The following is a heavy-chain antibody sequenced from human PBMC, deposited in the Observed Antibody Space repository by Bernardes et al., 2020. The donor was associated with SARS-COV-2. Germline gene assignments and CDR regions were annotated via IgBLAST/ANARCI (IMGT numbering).Heavy chain of an antibody. CDR2: IKGDGSQI. J-gene: IGHJ6*02. D-gene: IGHD3-10*01. CDR3: ARDFSYYGSGTYYDPVYYYGMDV. CDR1: GFTFSSYC. V-gene: IGHV3-7*03. Sequence: GGSLRLSCAASGFTFSSYCMSWVRQAPGKGLEWVANIKGDGSQISSVDSVKGRFTISRDNARNSLFLQLNSLRAEDSAVYYCARDFSYYGSGTYYDPVYYYGMDVWGQGTTVTVSS.